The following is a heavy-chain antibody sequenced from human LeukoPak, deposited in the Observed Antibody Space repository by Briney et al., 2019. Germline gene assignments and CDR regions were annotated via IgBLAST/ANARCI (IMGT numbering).Heavy chain of an antibody. Sequence: PSVTLSLTCAVYGGSFSGYYWSWIRQPPGKGLEWIGEINHSGSTNYNPSLKSRVTISVDTSKNQFSLKLSSVTAADTAVYYCAREIGYCSGGSCYPGYFQHWGQGTLVTVSS. D-gene: IGHD2-15*01. CDR2: INHSGST. CDR3: AREIGYCSGGSCYPGYFQH. J-gene: IGHJ1*01. CDR1: GGSFSGYY. V-gene: IGHV4-34*01.